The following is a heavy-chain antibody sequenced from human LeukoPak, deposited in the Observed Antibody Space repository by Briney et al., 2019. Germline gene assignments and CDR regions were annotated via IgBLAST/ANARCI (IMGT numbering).Heavy chain of an antibody. CDR1: GFTFSSYS. V-gene: IGHV3-21*01. Sequence: PGGSLRLSCAASGFTFSSYSMNWVRQAPGKGLEWVSSISSSSSYICYADSVKGRFTISRDNAKNSLYLQMNSLRAEDTAVYYCARITISYMDVWGKGTTVTVSS. CDR3: ARITISYMDV. J-gene: IGHJ6*03. CDR2: ISSSSSYI. D-gene: IGHD3-3*01.